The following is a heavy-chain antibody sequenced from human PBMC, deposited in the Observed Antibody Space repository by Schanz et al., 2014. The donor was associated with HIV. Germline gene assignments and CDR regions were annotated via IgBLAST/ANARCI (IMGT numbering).Heavy chain of an antibody. J-gene: IGHJ6*02. CDR1: GFTFSSYG. Sequence: QVQVVESGGGVVQPGRSLRLSCAASGFTFSSYGMHWVRQAPGKGLEWVAVISYDGSNKYYADSVKGRFTISRDNSKNTLYLQMNSLRAEDTAVYYCARDSYYDRSRYSGYYYYGMDVWGQGTTVIVSS. V-gene: IGHV3-33*05. CDR2: ISYDGSNK. CDR3: ARDSYYDRSRYSGYYYYGMDV. D-gene: IGHD3-9*01.